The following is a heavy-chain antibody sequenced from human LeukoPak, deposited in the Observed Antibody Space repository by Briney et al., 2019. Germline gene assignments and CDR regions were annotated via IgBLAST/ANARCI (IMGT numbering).Heavy chain of an antibody. CDR1: AGSINNYY. CDR3: ARVAARYVGMDV. V-gene: IGHV4-59*01. J-gene: IGHJ6*02. CDR2: IYYSGST. D-gene: IGHD6-6*01. Sequence: SETLSLTCTVSAGSINNYYWSWIRQPPGKGLEWVGYIYYSGSTNYNPSLKSRVTISVDTSKKQVSLNLSSVTAADTAVYYCARVAARYVGMDVWGQGTTVTVSS.